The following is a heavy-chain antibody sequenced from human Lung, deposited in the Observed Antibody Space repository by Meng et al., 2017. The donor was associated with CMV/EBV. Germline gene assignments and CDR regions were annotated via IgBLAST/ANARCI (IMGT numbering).Heavy chain of an antibody. CDR3: ARDRSDLWSGPFDP. D-gene: IGHD3-3*01. V-gene: IGHV4-34*01. CDR2: INHSGST. J-gene: IGHJ5*02. CDR1: VRSFSGYY. Sequence: SQTXSLTCXXYVRSFSGYYWSWIRQPPGKGLEWIGEINHSGSTNYNPSLKSRVTISVDTSKNQFSLKLSSVTAADTAVYYCARDRSDLWSGPFDPWGRGTLVTVSS.